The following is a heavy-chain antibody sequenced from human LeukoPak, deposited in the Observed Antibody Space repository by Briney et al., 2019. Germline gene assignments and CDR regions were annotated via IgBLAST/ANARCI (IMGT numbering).Heavy chain of an antibody. CDR2: MNPNSGNT. Sequence: ASVKVSCKASGYTFTSYDINWVRQAAGQGLEWMGWMNPNSGNTGYAQKFQGRVTMTRNTSISTAYMILSSLRSEDTAVYYCARVKKVGSWSTKDYRGQGTLVTVSS. V-gene: IGHV1-8*01. J-gene: IGHJ4*02. CDR3: ARVKKVGSWSTKDY. CDR1: GYTFTSYD. D-gene: IGHD6-13*01.